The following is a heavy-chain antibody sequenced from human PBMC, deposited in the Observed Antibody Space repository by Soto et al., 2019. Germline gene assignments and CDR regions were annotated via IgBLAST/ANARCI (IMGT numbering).Heavy chain of an antibody. J-gene: IGHJ6*02. CDR3: ARGGRYLTSTFSYGTEV. CDR2: SLPIFGTS. D-gene: IGHD1-20*01. CDR1: GATFSTYS. V-gene: IGHV1-69*01. Sequence: QVQLVQSGAEVKKPGSSVKVSCKASGATFSTYSISWVRQAPGQGLEWMGESLPIFGTSHYAKNFQGRVTITADESTSTVYMELSSLRSDDTAVHYCARGGRYLTSTFSYGTEVWGQGTTVTVPS.